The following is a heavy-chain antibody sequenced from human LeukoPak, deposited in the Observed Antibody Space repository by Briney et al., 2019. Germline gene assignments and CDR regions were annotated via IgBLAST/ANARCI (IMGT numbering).Heavy chain of an antibody. D-gene: IGHD6-19*01. CDR2: ISGDGKNT. CDR1: GFTSSSYA. V-gene: IGHV3-23*01. Sequence: PGGSLRLSCAASGFTSSSYAVTWVRQAPGKGLEWVSSISGDGKNTHYAESVKGRFSISRDNSKNTLYLQMNSLRAEDTAVYYCARDTAGMDYWGQGTLVTVSS. CDR3: ARDTAGMDY. J-gene: IGHJ4*02.